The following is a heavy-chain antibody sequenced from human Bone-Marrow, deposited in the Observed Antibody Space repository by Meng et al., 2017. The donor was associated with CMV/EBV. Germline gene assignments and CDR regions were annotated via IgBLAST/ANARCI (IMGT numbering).Heavy chain of an antibody. CDR1: GFTFSSYG. Sequence: GTSLKISCAASGFTFSSYGMHWVRQAPGKGLEWVAFIRYDGSNKYYADSVKGRFTISRDNSKNTLYLQMNSLRAEDTAVYYCAKTTVVGLFDYWGQGTLVTVSS. CDR2: IRYDGSNK. CDR3: AKTTVVGLFDY. J-gene: IGHJ4*02. D-gene: IGHD4-23*01. V-gene: IGHV3-30*02.